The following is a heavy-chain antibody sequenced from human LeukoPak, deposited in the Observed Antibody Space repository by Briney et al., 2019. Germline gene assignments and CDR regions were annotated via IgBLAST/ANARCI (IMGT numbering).Heavy chain of an antibody. V-gene: IGHV1-8*01. CDR1: GYTFTSYD. CDR3: ARGTYYYGSGSLLAD. CDR2: MNPNSGNT. Sequence: GASVTVSFKASGYTFTSYDINWVRQATGQGLEWMGWMNPNSGNTGYAQKFQGRVTMTRNTSISTAYMELSSLRSEDTAVYYCARGTYYYGSGSLLADWGQGTLVTVSS. J-gene: IGHJ4*02. D-gene: IGHD3-10*01.